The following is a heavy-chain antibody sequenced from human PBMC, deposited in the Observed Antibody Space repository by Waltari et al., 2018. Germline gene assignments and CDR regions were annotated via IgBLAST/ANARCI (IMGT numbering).Heavy chain of an antibody. V-gene: IGHV4-38-2*01. Sequence: QVQLHESGPGLVKSSETLSLTCAVAGHSISRGYYWGWIRQPPGKGLEWIGTIYQSGSTYYNPSLKSRITISLDTSKNQFSLKLNSVTAADTAVYYCARHQVGGRDFEYWGQGTLVTVSS. D-gene: IGHD1-26*01. CDR2: IYQSGST. CDR3: ARHQVGGRDFEY. J-gene: IGHJ4*02. CDR1: GHSISRGYY.